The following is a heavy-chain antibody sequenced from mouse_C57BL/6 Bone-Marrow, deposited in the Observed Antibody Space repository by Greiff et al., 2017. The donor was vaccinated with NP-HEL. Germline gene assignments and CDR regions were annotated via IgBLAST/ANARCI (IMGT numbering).Heavy chain of an antibody. D-gene: IGHD2-3*01. J-gene: IGHJ3*01. CDR2: IWSGGGT. Sequence: VQLQQSGPGLVQPSQSLSITCTVSGFSLTSYGVHWVRQSPGKGLEWLGVIWSGGGTDYNAAFISRLSISTVNSKCQVFFKMISLQADDTAIYCCAGGWLLQDWFAYWGQGTLVTVSA. CDR1: GFSLTSYG. CDR3: AGGWLLQDWFAY. V-gene: IGHV2-2*01.